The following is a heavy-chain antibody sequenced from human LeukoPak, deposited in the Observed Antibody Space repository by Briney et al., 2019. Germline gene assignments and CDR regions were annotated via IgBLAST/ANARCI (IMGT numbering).Heavy chain of an antibody. V-gene: IGHV3-23*01. CDR2: ISGSGGST. CDR3: ARGPSSGSYSIFDD. J-gene: IGHJ4*02. D-gene: IGHD1-26*01. CDR1: GFTFTTYA. Sequence: PGGSLRLSCAASGFTFTTYAMSWVRQAPGKGLEWVSAISGSGGSTYFADSVKGRFTISRDNSKNTLYLQMDSLRAGDTAVYHCARGPSSGSYSIFDDWGQGTLVTVSP.